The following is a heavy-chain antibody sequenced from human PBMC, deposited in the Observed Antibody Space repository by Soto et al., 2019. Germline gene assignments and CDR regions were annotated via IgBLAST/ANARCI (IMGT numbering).Heavy chain of an antibody. V-gene: IGHV4-31*03. CDR3: TRGDY. J-gene: IGHJ4*02. Sequence: QVQLQGSGPGLVKPSQTLSLTCTVSGDSLTTVAYYWTWTRQHPGQGLEWIGFISYSGSTYYSSSLKGRVAISADTSKNQFSLKLNSVTAADTAVYYCTRGDYWGQGTLVTVSS. CDR1: GDSLTTVAYY. CDR2: ISYSGST.